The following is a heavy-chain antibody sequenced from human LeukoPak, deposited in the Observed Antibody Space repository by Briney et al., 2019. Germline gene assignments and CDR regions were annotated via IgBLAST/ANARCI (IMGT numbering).Heavy chain of an antibody. CDR1: GFTFSSYW. CDR2: IKQGGSEK. CDR3: AREITLDIVGYTYYYYGMDV. J-gene: IGHJ6*02. V-gene: IGHV3-7*01. Sequence: TGESLRLSCAASGFTFSSYWMSWVRQAPGKGLEWVANIKQGGSEKYYVDSVKGLLTISRDNAKNSLYLQMNSLRAEDTAVYYCAREITLDIVGYTYYYYGMDVWGQGTTVTVSS. D-gene: IGHD2-15*01.